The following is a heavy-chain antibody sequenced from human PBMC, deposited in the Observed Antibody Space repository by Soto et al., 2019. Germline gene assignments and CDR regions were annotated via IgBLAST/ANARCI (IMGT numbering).Heavy chain of an antibody. Sequence: EVQLLGSGGGLVQPGGSLRLSCAASGFTFSSHAMNWVRQAPGKGLEWVSGIGGSAGSTYYADSVKGRFTISRDNSKNTLYLQMNSLRAEDTAIYYCVRDPGVVAIHYFDFWGQGTLVTVSS. CDR1: GFTFSSHA. J-gene: IGHJ4*02. CDR2: IGGSAGST. CDR3: VRDPGVVAIHYFDF. V-gene: IGHV3-23*01. D-gene: IGHD5-12*01.